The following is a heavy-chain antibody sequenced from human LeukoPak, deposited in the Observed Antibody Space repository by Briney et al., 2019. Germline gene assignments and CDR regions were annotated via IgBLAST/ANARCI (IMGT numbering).Heavy chain of an antibody. V-gene: IGHV3-33*01. CDR2: IWYDGSNK. D-gene: IGHD1-1*01. J-gene: IGHJ2*01. CDR3: ARELISTTWRGNRSYFDL. CDR1: GFTFSSYG. Sequence: GGSLRLSCAASGFTFSSYGMHGVRQAPGKGLEWVAVIWYDGSNKYYADSVKGRFTISRDNSKNTLYLQMNSLRAEDTAVYYCARELISTTWRGNRSYFDLWGRGTLVTVSS.